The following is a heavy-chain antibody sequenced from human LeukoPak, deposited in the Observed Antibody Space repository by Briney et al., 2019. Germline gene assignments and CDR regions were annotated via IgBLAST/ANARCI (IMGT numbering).Heavy chain of an antibody. V-gene: IGHV3-23*01. D-gene: IGHD3-10*01. CDR3: AKDRGSGTPMDFDY. CDR1: GFAFSSLA. CDR2: ISDSGSLT. J-gene: IGHJ4*02. Sequence: GGSLRLSCAASGFAFSSLAMGWVRQAPGQGLEWVSVISDSGSLTYHADSVKGRFTISRDNSKNTLFLQMNSLRAEDTAVYYCAKDRGSGTPMDFDYWGQGTLVTVSS.